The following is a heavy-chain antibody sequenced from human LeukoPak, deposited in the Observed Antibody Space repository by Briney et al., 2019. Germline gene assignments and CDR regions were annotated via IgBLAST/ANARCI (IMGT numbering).Heavy chain of an antibody. J-gene: IGHJ3*02. V-gene: IGHV4-61*05. CDR1: GGSISRSSYY. CDR2: IYYSGST. D-gene: IGHD5-24*01. CDR3: ARRSRMTTIDAFDI. Sequence: SETLSLTCTVSGGSISRSSYYWSWIRQPPGKGREWIGYIYYSGSTNYNPSLKSRVTISVDTSKNQFFLKLSSVTAADTAVYYCARRSRMTTIDAFDIWGQGTMVTVSS.